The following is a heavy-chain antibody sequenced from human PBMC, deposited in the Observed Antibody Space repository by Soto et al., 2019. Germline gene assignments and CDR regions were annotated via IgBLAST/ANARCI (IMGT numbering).Heavy chain of an antibody. CDR1: GYTFTSYG. V-gene: IGHV1-18*01. CDR2: ISAYKGNT. D-gene: IGHD1-26*01. Sequence: QVRLVQSGAEVKKPGASVKVSCKASGYTFTSYGISWVRQAPGQGLEWMGWISAYKGNTNYAQKLPGRVTMTTDTSTGTADLELRSLRSDDTAVYYCASDRGSYALDYWGQGTLVTVSS. J-gene: IGHJ4*02. CDR3: ASDRGSYALDY.